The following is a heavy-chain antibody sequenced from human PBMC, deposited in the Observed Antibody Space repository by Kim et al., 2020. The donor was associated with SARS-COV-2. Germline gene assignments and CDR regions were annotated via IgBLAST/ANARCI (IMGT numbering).Heavy chain of an antibody. CDR2: TFYKSKWLN. J-gene: IGHJ6*02. V-gene: IGHV6-1*01. Sequence: SQTLSLTCAISGDSVSRNSAAWNWIRESPSRGLEWLGRTFYKSKWLNEYAVSVKSRITINPDTSKNQFSLQLNSVIPEDTAVYYCARGQVSYYGMDVWGQGTTVTVSS. CDR3: ARGQVSYYGMDV. CDR1: GDSVSRNSAA.